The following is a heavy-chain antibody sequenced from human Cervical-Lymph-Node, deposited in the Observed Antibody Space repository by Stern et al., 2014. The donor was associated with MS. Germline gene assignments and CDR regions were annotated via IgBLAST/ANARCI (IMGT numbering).Heavy chain of an antibody. J-gene: IGHJ4*02. CDR3: ARPLGSGWTAGWYY. V-gene: IGHV5-51*01. CDR1: GYSFTTFC. CDR2: IFPDDSDT. D-gene: IGHD6-19*01. Sequence: VLLVQSGAEVIKPGESLPISCKGSGYSFTTFCIGWVRQIPGKGLEWVGIIFPDDSDTRYSPSCQGQVNISADKSTDTAYLQWSSLKASDTATYYCARPLGSGWTAGWYYWGQGTRVTVSS.